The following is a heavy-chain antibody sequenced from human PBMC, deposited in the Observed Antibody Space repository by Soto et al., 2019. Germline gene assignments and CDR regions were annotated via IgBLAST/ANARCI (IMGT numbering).Heavy chain of an antibody. V-gene: IGHV3-48*03. D-gene: IGHD5-12*01. CDR3: VRDYDTNPYWYFDL. CDR1: GFTFNTYE. CDR2: IDRTGSIV. J-gene: IGHJ2*01. Sequence: GGSLRLSCSASGFTFNTYEMSWVRQAPGKGLEWISYIDRTGSIVSYADSVKGRFTISRDNAKNSLDLQMNSLRAEETAVYFCVRDYDTNPYWYFDLWGPGTLVTVSS.